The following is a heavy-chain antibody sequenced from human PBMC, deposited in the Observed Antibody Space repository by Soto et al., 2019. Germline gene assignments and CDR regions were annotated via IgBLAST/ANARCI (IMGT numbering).Heavy chain of an antibody. J-gene: IGHJ4*02. D-gene: IGHD3-10*01. V-gene: IGHV4-39*01. CDR1: GGSISSSSYY. Sequence: SETLSLTCTVSGGSISSSSYYWGWIRQPPGKGLEWIGSIYYSGSTYYNPSLKSRVTISVDTSKNQFSLKLSSVTAADTAVYYCASQIWFGEFRFGYWGQGTLVTVSS. CDR3: ASQIWFGEFRFGY. CDR2: IYYSGST.